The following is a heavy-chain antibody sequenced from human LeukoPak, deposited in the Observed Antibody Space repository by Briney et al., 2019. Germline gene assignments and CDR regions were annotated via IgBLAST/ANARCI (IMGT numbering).Heavy chain of an antibody. J-gene: IGHJ3*02. CDR2: ISIYNGKI. CDR1: GYTFTSYG. D-gene: IGHD3-22*01. V-gene: IGHV1-18*01. CDR3: ARWDYYDSRTFDI. Sequence: GASVKVPCKASGYTFTSYGISWVRQAPGQGLEWMGWISIYNGKINYAQKFQGRVTMTTDTSTSTAYMELRSLRSDDTAVYYCARWDYYDSRTFDIWGQGTMVTVS.